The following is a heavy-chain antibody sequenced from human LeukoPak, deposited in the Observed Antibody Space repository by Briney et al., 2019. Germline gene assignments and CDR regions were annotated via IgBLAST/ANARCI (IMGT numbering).Heavy chain of an antibody. D-gene: IGHD1-26*01. J-gene: IGHJ4*02. Sequence: GGSLRLSCAASGFTFSSYWMSWVRQAPGKGLEWVANIKQDGSEKYYVDSVKGRFTISRDNAKNSLYLQMNSLRAEDTAVYYCAGGSGSYTGQFDYWGQGTLVTVSS. V-gene: IGHV3-7*01. CDR1: GFTFSSYW. CDR3: AGGSGSYTGQFDY. CDR2: IKQDGSEK.